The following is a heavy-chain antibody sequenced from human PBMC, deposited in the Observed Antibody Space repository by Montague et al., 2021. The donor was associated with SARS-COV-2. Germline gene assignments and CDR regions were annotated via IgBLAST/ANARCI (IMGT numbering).Heavy chain of an antibody. CDR3: ARESGSYYFDH. Sequence: SGSTKYNPSLKSRVTISVDTSKNQFSLKLSSVTAANTAVYYCARESGSYYFDHWGQGSLVNVSS. J-gene: IGHJ4*02. D-gene: IGHD1-26*01. V-gene: IGHV4-59*01. CDR2: SGST.